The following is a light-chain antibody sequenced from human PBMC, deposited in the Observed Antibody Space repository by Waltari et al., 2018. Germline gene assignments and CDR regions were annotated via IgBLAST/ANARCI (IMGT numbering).Light chain of an antibody. CDR2: WAS. CDR3: QQYYSTPLT. CDR1: QSVLYSSNNKNY. J-gene: IGKJ4*01. V-gene: IGKV4-1*01. Sequence: DIVMTQSPDSLAVSLGESATIHCKSSQSVLYSSNNKNYLAWYQQKTGQPPTLLIYWASTRESGVPDRFSGSGSGTDFTLTISSLQAEDVAVYYCQQYYSTPLTFGGGTKVEIK.